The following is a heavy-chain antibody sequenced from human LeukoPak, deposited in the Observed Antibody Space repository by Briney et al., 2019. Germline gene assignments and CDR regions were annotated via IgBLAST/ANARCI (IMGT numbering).Heavy chain of an antibody. CDR3: ARADGYYYGMDV. Sequence: SETLSLTCTVSGGSISSYYWSWIRQPPGEGLEWIGYIYYSGSTDYNPSLKSRVTILVDTSKNQFSLKLSSVTAADTAVYYCARADGYYYGMDVWGQGTTVTVSS. J-gene: IGHJ6*02. CDR2: IYYSGST. CDR1: GGSISSYY. V-gene: IGHV4-59*01.